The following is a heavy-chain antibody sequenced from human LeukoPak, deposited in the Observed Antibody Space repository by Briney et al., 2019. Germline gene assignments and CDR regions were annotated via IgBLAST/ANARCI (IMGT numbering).Heavy chain of an antibody. Sequence: PGGSLRLSCAASGFTFSSYAMSWVRQAPGKGLEWVSAISGSGGSTYYADSLKGRFIISRDDAKNSLYLQMNSLRVDDTAVYYCARDGGRGYDFDYWGQGALVTVSS. J-gene: IGHJ4*02. CDR2: ISGSGGST. D-gene: IGHD5-12*01. CDR3: ARDGGRGYDFDY. V-gene: IGHV3-23*01. CDR1: GFTFSSYA.